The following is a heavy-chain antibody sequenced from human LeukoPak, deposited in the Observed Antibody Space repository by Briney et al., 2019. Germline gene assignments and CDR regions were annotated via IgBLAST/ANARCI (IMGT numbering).Heavy chain of an antibody. CDR2: ISYDGSNK. J-gene: IGHJ4*02. Sequence: PGGSLRLSCAASGFTFSSYAMHWVRQAPGKGLEWVAIISYDGSNKYYADSVRGQFTISRDNSKNTLYLQMNSLRAEDTAVYYCAKEAGDSSSWAFDYWGQGSLVTVSS. D-gene: IGHD6-13*01. CDR3: AKEAGDSSSWAFDY. V-gene: IGHV3-30*18. CDR1: GFTFSSYA.